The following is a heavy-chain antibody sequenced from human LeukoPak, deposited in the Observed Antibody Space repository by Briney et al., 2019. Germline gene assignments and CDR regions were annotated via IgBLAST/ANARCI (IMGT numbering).Heavy chain of an antibody. CDR2: IYPGDSDT. CDR3: ARLKEYSSSSGWFDP. J-gene: IGHJ5*02. CDR1: GYRFTSYW. D-gene: IGHD6-6*01. V-gene: IGHV5-51*01. Sequence: GEALKTSFKGSGYRFTSYWIGWVRQMPRKGLEWMGIIYPGDSDTRYSPSFQGQVTISADKSITTAYLQWSSLKASDTAMYYCARLKEYSSSSGWFDPWGQGTLVTVSS.